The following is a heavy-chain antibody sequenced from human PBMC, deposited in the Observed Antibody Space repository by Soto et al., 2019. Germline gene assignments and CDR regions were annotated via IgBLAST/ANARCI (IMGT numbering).Heavy chain of an antibody. D-gene: IGHD6-19*01. J-gene: IGHJ4*01. CDR1: GGTFKSFT. Sequence: VKVSCKASGGTFKSFTFTWVRQAPGQGLEWMGGFIPIFETATYAQKFQDRVTITADESRSTVSMELSSLRSADTAVYYCATKAVSGWFFDYWGHGTVVTHSS. V-gene: IGHV1-69*01. CDR3: ATKAVSGWFFDY. CDR2: FIPIFETA.